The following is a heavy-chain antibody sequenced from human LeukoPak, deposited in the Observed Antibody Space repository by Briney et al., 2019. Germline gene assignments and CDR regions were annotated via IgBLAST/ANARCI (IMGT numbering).Heavy chain of an antibody. CDR1: GGSISSSSAY. J-gene: IGHJ4*02. Sequence: PSETLSLTCTVSGGSISSSSAYWGWIRQPPGKGLEWIGRIYYSKKTYYNPSLKSRVTISADTSKNQFSLTLGSVSATDTAVYYCVSPRGFSYGYFDYWGQGTLVTVSS. V-gene: IGHV4-39*01. D-gene: IGHD5-18*01. CDR3: VSPRGFSYGYFDY. CDR2: IYYSKKT.